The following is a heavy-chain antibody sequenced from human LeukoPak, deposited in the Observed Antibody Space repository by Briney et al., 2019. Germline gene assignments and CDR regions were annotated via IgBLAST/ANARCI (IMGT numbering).Heavy chain of an antibody. Sequence: SETLSLTCAVYGGSFSGYYWSWIRQPPGKGLDWIGEINHSGSTNYNPSLKSRVTISVDTSKNQFSLKLSSVTAADTAVYYCAGGLHYGGGPLDYWGQGTLVTVSS. J-gene: IGHJ4*02. V-gene: IGHV4-34*01. D-gene: IGHD4-23*01. CDR2: INHSGST. CDR3: AGGLHYGGGPLDY. CDR1: GGSFSGYY.